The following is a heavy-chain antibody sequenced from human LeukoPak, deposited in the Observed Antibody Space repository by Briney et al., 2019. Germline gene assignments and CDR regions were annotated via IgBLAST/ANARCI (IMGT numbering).Heavy chain of an antibody. CDR2: ISAYNGNT. J-gene: IGHJ4*02. D-gene: IGHD3-16*01. CDR1: GYIFINHG. V-gene: IGHV1-18*01. CDR3: ARWGPSPSDY. Sequence: GASVKVSCKASGYIFINHGIAWVRQAPGQGLEYMGWISAYNGNTDYAQNLQGRVTMTTDTSTTTAYMELRSLTSDDTAVYYCARWGPSPSDYWGQGTLVTVPS.